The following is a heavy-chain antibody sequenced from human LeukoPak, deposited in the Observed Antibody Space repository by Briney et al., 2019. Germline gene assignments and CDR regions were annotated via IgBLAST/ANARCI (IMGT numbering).Heavy chain of an antibody. CDR3: ARAVYYSNYLGY. CDR1: GFTFSDYY. CDR2: ISSSSSYT. V-gene: IGHV3-11*06. Sequence: GGSLRLSCAASGFTFSDYYMSWIRQAPGKGLEWVSYISSSSSYTNYADSVKGRFTISRDNAKNTLYLQMSSLRAEDTAVYYCARAVYYSNYLGYWGQGTLVTVSS. D-gene: IGHD3-10*01. J-gene: IGHJ4*01.